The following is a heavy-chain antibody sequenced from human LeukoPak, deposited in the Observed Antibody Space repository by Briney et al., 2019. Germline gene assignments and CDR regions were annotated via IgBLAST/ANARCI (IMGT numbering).Heavy chain of an antibody. Sequence: GGSLRLSCAASGFTFSSYTMHWIRQAPGKGLEWVSSISGSNSYIFYADSVKGRFTVSRDNAKDSLYLQMNSLRAEDTAAYYCARDLLSSSTDNWFDPWGQGTLVTVSS. CDR2: ISGSNSYI. CDR3: ARDLLSSSTDNWFDP. J-gene: IGHJ5*02. CDR1: GFTFSSYT. V-gene: IGHV3-21*01. D-gene: IGHD6-13*01.